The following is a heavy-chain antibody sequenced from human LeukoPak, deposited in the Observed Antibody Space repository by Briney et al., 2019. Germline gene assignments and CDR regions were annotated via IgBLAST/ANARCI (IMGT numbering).Heavy chain of an antibody. J-gene: IGHJ4*02. CDR1: GFTFSSYS. D-gene: IGHD3-22*01. Sequence: GGSLRLSCAASGFTFSSYSMNWVRQAPGKGLEWVSSISSSSSYIYYADSVKGRFTISRDNAKNSLYLQMNSLRAEDTAVYYCAREGGSSGYPLDYWGQGTLVTVSS. CDR2: ISSSSSYI. CDR3: AREGGSSGYPLDY. V-gene: IGHV3-21*01.